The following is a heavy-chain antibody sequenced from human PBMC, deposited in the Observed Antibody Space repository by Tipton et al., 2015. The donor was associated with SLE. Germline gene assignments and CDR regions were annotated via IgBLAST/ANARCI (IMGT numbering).Heavy chain of an antibody. Sequence: QVQLVQSGAEVKQPGASVKVSCKASGYTFSDYYIHWLRQAPGQGPEWVGWINPDGGSTRYAQMLQGRVTMTRDMSISTVYMELNRLTSDDMAVYYCTRGPAHGGFDIWGQGTAVAVSS. J-gene: IGHJ3*02. CDR1: GYTFSDYY. D-gene: IGHD3-16*01. CDR2: INPDGGST. V-gene: IGHV1-2*02. CDR3: TRGPAHGGFDI.